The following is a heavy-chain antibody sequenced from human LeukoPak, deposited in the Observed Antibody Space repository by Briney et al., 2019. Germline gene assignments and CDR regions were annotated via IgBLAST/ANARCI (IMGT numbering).Heavy chain of an antibody. CDR2: IYYSGST. J-gene: IGHJ6*03. V-gene: IGHV4-39*07. D-gene: IGHD3-22*01. CDR1: GGSISSSSYY. CDR3: ARDKKGWTDSSALGGYYYYYYMDV. Sequence: PSETLSLTCTVSGGSISSSSYYWGWIRQTPGKGPEWIGSIYYSGSTYYNPSLKSRVTISVDTSKNQFSLKLSSVTAADTAVYYCARDKKGWTDSSALGGYYYYYYMDVWGKGTTVTISS.